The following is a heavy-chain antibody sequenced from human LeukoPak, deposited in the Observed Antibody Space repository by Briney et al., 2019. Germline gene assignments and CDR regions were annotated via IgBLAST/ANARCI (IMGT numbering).Heavy chain of an antibody. V-gene: IGHV3-11*01. CDR3: ARLSNYDY. Sequence: SGGSLRLSCAASGFTFSEYYMSWLGQAPGKGGELVSYISSSSSNIFYEDSVKGRFTISRDNSNISLYLQMNSLRTEDTALYFCARLSNYDYWGQGTLVTVSS. J-gene: IGHJ4*02. CDR2: ISSSSSNI. CDR1: GFTFSEYY.